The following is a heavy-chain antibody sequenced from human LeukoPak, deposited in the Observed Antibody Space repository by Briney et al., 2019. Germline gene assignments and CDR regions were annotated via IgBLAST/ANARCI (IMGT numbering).Heavy chain of an antibody. CDR1: SGSISSGEYY. J-gene: IGHJ4*02. CDR3: GRAASGYYFDY. D-gene: IGHD3-22*01. Sequence: PSETLSLTCTVSSGSISSGEYYWSWIHQPPGKGLEWIGYIYYSGSTYYNPSLKSRITISVDTSKNQFSLKLNSVTAADTAVYYCGRAASGYYFDYWGQGTLVTVSS. CDR2: IYYSGST. V-gene: IGHV4-30-4*01.